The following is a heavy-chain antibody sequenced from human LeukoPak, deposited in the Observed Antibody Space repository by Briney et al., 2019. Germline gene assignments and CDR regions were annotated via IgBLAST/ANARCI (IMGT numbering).Heavy chain of an antibody. CDR2: INHSGST. D-gene: IGHD3-22*01. V-gene: IGHV4-34*01. CDR1: GGSFSGYY. CDR3: AGKYYYDSSGYFYVDY. Sequence: SETLSLTCAVYGGSFSGYYWSWIRQPPGKGLEWIGEINHSGSTNYNPSLKSRVTISVDTSKNQFSLKLNSVTAADTAVYYCAGKYYYDSSGYFYVDYWGQGTLVTVSS. J-gene: IGHJ4*02.